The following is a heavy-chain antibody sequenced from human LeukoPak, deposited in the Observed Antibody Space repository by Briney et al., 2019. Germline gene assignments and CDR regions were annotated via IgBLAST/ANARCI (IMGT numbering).Heavy chain of an antibody. CDR3: ARGDGGDS. CDR1: GFTFEDYG. CDR2: INRKHGST. Sequence: GGSLRLSCVTSGFTFEDYGMSWVRQAPGKGLEWVSGINRKHGSTGYADSVKGRFTISRDNAKNSLYLQMDSLRAEDTALYHCARGDGGDSWGQGTLVTVSS. D-gene: IGHD3-16*01. J-gene: IGHJ4*02. V-gene: IGHV3-20*01.